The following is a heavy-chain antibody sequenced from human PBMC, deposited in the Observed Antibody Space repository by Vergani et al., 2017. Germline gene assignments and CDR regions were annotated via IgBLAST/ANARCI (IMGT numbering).Heavy chain of an antibody. CDR1: GFTFSSYG. CDR3: ASAYEVDPYYFDY. J-gene: IGHJ4*02. D-gene: IGHD2-2*01. V-gene: IGHV3-33*01. Sequence: QVQLVESGGGVVQPGRSLRLSCAASGFTFSSYGMHWVRQAPGKGLEWVAVIWYDGSNKYYADSVKGRVTISRDNSKNTLYLQMNSLRAEDTAVYYCASAYEVDPYYFDYWGQGTLVTVSS. CDR2: IWYDGSNK.